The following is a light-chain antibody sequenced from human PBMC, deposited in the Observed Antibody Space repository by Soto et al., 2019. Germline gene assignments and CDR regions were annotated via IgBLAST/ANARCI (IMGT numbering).Light chain of an antibody. Sequence: QSALTQPASVSGSPGQSITISCTGTSTDVGRYTYVSWYQQYPGAAPKLLLYEVTSRPSGGSDRFSGSKSGNTASLTISGLRAEDEADYYCASYTTFSTYVLGTGTKLTVL. J-gene: IGLJ1*01. CDR3: ASYTTFSTYV. V-gene: IGLV2-14*01. CDR2: EVT. CDR1: STDVGRYTY.